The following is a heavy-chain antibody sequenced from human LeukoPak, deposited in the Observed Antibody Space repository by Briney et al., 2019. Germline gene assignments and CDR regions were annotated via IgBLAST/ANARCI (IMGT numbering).Heavy chain of an antibody. CDR1: GFTVSSNY. CDR3: ARALVGGMRLDD. D-gene: IGHD1-26*01. V-gene: IGHV3-53*01. CDR2: FYSGGTT. J-gene: IGHJ4*02. Sequence: GGSLRLSCAASGFTVSSNYMSWVRQAPGKGLEWVSVFYSGGTTYYADSVMRRCTISRDNSKTTLYLQMISRRADDTAVYYCARALVGGMRLDDWGQGTLVTVSS.